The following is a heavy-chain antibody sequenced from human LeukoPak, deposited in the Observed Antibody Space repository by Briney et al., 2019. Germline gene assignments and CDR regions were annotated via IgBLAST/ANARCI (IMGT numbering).Heavy chain of an antibody. J-gene: IGHJ4*02. CDR1: GYTFTSYY. CDR2: INPSGDST. Sequence: ASVKVSCKASGYTFTSYYMHWVRQAPGQGLEWMGIINPSGDSTSYAQKFQGRVTMTRDTSTSTVYMELSSLRSEDTAVYYCARGLSFAAGYDFWSGYYRNYWGQGTLVTVSS. CDR3: ARGLSFAAGYDFWSGYYRNY. V-gene: IGHV1-46*01. D-gene: IGHD3-3*01.